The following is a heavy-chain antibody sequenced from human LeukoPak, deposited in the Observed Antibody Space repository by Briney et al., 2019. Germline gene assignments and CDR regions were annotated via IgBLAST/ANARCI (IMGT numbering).Heavy chain of an antibody. CDR3: AADLPYSNYGPLDY. CDR2: IVVGSGNT. CDR1: GLSFATSA. J-gene: IGHJ4*02. V-gene: IGHV1-58*01. D-gene: IGHD4-11*01. Sequence: SVKVSCNASGLSFATSAVQWVRQARGQRLEWIGWIVVGSGNTNYAQKFRERVTITRDTSTSTAYLELSSLRSEDTAVYFCAADLPYSNYGPLDYWGQGTLVTVSS.